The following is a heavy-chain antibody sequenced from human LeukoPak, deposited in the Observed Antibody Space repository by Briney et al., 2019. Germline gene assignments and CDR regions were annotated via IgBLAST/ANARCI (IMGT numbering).Heavy chain of an antibody. V-gene: IGHV4-4*07. CDR1: GGSISSYY. J-gene: IGHJ4*02. CDR2: IYTSGST. Sequence: SETLSLTCTVSGGSISSYYWSWIRQPAGKGLEWIGRIYTSGSTNYNPSLKSRVTMSVDTSKNQFSLKLSSVTAADTAVYYCARGSFYGDYAAYFDYWGQGTLVTVSS. CDR3: ARGSFYGDYAAYFDY. D-gene: IGHD4-17*01.